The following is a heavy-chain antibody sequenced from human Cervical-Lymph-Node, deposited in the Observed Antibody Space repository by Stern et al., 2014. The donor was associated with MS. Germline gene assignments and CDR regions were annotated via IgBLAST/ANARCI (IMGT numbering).Heavy chain of an antibody. CDR2: INPNTGGT. J-gene: IGHJ5*02. CDR1: GYTFTGSY. V-gene: IGHV1-2*02. D-gene: IGHD2-2*02. CDR3: ARGAGYCSSTSCYSWFDP. Sequence: VQLEESGAEVRKPGASVKVSCKASGYTFTGSYIHWVRQAPGQGLECMGWINPNTGGTDYAQKFQGRVTMTRDTSISTVYMELSRLRSDDTAVYHCARGAGYCSSTSCYSWFDPWGQGTLVTVSS.